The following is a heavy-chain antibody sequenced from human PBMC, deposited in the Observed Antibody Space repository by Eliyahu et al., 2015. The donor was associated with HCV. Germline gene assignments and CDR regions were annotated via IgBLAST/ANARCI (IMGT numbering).Heavy chain of an antibody. CDR2: INSDGSST. Sequence: EVQLVEXGGDLVQPGGSLXLSCEASGLRFSTSWMXWVRQAPGKGLVWLSRINSDGSSTXYADSVKGRFTISRDNAKDTLYLQMSRLSADDTAVYYCASVGITGTTIYYWGQGTLVTVSS. D-gene: IGHD1-7*01. CDR3: ASVGITGTTIYY. CDR1: GLRFSTSW. V-gene: IGHV3-74*01. J-gene: IGHJ4*02.